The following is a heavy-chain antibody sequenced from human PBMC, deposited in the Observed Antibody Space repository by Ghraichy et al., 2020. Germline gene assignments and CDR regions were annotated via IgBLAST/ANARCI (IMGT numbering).Heavy chain of an antibody. J-gene: IGHJ5*02. Sequence: ASVKVSCKASGYTFTSYDINWVRQATGQGLEWMGWMNPNSGNTGYAQKFQGRVTMTRNTSISTAYMELSSLRSEDTAVYYCARGRTPRSGRFVVVPAGWFDPWGQGTLVTVSS. CDR3: ARGRTPRSGRFVVVPAGWFDP. V-gene: IGHV1-8*02. CDR1: GYTFTSYD. D-gene: IGHD2-2*01. CDR2: MNPNSGNT.